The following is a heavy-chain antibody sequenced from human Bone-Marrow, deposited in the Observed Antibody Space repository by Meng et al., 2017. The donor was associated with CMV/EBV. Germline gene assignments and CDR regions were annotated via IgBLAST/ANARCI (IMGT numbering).Heavy chain of an antibody. Sequence: ESLKLSCVASGFTFSTYWMSWVRQAPGKGLEWVANIKQDGREKYYVDAVKGRFTISRDNAKNSLYLQMNSLRAEHTAVYYCARDGSSWIYPDYWGQGTLVTVSS. V-gene: IGHV3-7*01. CDR3: ARDGSSWIYPDY. J-gene: IGHJ4*02. CDR2: IKQDGREK. CDR1: GFTFSTYW. D-gene: IGHD6-13*01.